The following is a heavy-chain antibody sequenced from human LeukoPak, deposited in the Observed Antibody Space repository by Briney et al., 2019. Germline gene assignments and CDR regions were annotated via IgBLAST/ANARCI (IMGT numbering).Heavy chain of an antibody. CDR3: ARVAIAGTGPDC. Sequence: SETLSLPCTVSGGSFSSVIYYWTSIPQPPGKGLEWIAFMQYGGSTSHHPSRKSRVTISVATSKNQLSLKRSSVTAADTAVYYCARVAIAGTGPDCWGQGTLVTVSS. D-gene: IGHD6-13*01. CDR2: MQYGGST. V-gene: IGHV4-61*01. J-gene: IGHJ4*02. CDR1: GGSFSSVIYY.